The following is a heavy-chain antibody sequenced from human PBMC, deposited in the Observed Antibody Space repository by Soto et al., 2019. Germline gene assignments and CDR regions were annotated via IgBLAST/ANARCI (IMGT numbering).Heavy chain of an antibody. J-gene: IGHJ6*02. CDR2: IIPIFGTA. D-gene: IGHD2-15*01. CDR1: GGTFSSHA. Sequence: SVKVSCKASGGTFSSHAISWVRQAPGQGLEWMGGIIPIFGTANYAQKFQGRVTITADESTSTAYMELSSLRSEDTAVYYCARVVVADYYYYYGMDVWGQGTTVTVSS. V-gene: IGHV1-69*13. CDR3: ARVVVADYYYYYGMDV.